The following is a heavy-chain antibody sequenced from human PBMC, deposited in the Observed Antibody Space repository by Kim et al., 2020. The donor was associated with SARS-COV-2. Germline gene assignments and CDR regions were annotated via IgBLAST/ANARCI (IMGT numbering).Heavy chain of an antibody. CDR2: ISAYNGNT. CDR3: ARDDGRSSDY. CDR1: GYIFTAFG. D-gene: IGHD2-15*01. Sequence: ASVKVSCKASGYIFTAFGISWVRQAPGQGLEWMGWISAYNGNTNYVENLQDRVIMTTDTYTNTAYLEVRSLKSDDTAIYYCARDDGRSSDYWGQGTLVTVSS. V-gene: IGHV1-18*01. J-gene: IGHJ4*02.